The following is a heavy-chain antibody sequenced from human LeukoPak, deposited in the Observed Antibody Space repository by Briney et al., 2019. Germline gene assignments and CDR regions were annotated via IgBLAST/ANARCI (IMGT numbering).Heavy chain of an antibody. J-gene: IGHJ3*02. D-gene: IGHD2-2*01. V-gene: IGHV4-4*07. CDR2: IYTSGST. CDR1: GGSISSYY. CDR3: AKSLGYCSSTSCYEAFDI. Sequence: SETLSLTCTVSGGSISSYYWSWIRQPAGKGLEWIGRIYTSGSTNYNPSLKSRVTMSVDTSKNQFSLKLSSVTAADTAVYYRAKSLGYCSSTSCYEAFDIWGQGTMVTVSS.